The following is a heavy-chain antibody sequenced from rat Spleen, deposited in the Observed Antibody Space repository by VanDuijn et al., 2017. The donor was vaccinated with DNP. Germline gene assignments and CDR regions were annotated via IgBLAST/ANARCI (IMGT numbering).Heavy chain of an antibody. CDR3: ARITYYGSNPYWYFDF. Sequence: QVQLKESGPGLVQPSQTLSLTCTVSGFSLTSNSVHWVRQPPGKGLEWVGAIWSGGSTDYNSALKSRLSISRDTSKSQVFLKMNSLQTEDTAMYFCARITYYGSNPYWYFDFWGPGTMVTVSS. D-gene: IGHD1-9*01. CDR2: IWSGGST. CDR1: GFSLTSNS. J-gene: IGHJ1*01. V-gene: IGHV2-1*01.